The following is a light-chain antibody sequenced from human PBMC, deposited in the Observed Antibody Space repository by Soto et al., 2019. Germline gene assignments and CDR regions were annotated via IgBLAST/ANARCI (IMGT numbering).Light chain of an antibody. CDR2: AAS. V-gene: IGKV1-8*01. Sequence: AIRVTQSPSSLSASTGDRVTITCRASQGISSYVAWYQQKPGKAPKLLIYAASTLQSGVPSRFSGSGSGTDFTLTISCLQSEDFATYYCQQYYSYPPWTFGQGTKVDIK. CDR3: QQYYSYPPWT. CDR1: QGISSY. J-gene: IGKJ1*01.